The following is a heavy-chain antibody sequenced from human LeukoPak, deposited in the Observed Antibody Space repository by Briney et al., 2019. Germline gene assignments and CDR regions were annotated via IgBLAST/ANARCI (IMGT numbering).Heavy chain of an antibody. Sequence: SETLSLTCTVSGGSISSYYWSWIRQPPGKGLEWIGYIYYSGSTNYNPSLKCRVTISVDTSKNQFSLKLSSVTAADTAVYYCARGGSSGWYYFDYWGQGTLVTVSS. CDR2: IYYSGST. J-gene: IGHJ4*02. CDR3: ARGGSSGWYYFDY. CDR1: GGSISSYY. V-gene: IGHV4-59*01. D-gene: IGHD6-19*01.